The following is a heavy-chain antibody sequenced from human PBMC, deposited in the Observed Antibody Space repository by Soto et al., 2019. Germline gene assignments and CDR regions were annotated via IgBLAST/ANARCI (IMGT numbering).Heavy chain of an antibody. J-gene: IGHJ4*02. V-gene: IGHV3-53*04. CDR3: ARGSPYCSGGSCYSMDY. CDR1: GFTVSSNY. D-gene: IGHD2-15*01. Sequence: VQLVESGGGLVQPGGSPRLSCAASGFTVSSNYMSWVRQAPGKGLEWVSVIYSGGSTYYADSVKGRFTISRHNSKNTLYLQMNSLRAEDTAVYYCARGSPYCSGGSCYSMDYWGQGTLVTVSS. CDR2: IYSGGST.